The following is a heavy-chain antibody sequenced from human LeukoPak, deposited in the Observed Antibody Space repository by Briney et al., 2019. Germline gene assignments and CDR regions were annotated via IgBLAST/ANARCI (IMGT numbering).Heavy chain of an antibody. V-gene: IGHV3-33*01. CDR3: ARDQYGVDYFDY. CDR1: GFTFSSYG. D-gene: IGHD4-17*01. CDR2: IWYDGSNK. Sequence: GGSLRLSCAASGFTFSSYGMHWVRQAPGKGLEWVAVIWYDGSNKYYADSVRGRFTISRDNSKNTLYLQMNSLRAEDTAVYYCARDQYGVDYFDYWGQGTLVTVSS. J-gene: IGHJ4*02.